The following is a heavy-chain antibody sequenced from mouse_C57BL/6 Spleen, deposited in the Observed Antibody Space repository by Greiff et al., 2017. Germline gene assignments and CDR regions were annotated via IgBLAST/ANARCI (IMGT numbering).Heavy chain of an antibody. CDR3: ARQGDYYGSSPHYAMDY. V-gene: IGHV5-15*01. CDR2: ISNLAYSI. D-gene: IGHD1-1*01. J-gene: IGHJ4*01. Sequence: EVHLVESGGGLVQPGGSLKLSCAASGFTFSDYGMAWVRQAPRKGPEWVAFISNLAYSIYYADTVTGRFTISRENAKNTLYLEMSSLRSEDTAMYYCARQGDYYGSSPHYAMDYWGQGTSVTVSS. CDR1: GFTFSDYG.